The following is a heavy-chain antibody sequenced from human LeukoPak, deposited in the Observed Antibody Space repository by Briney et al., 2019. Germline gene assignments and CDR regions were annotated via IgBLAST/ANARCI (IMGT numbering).Heavy chain of an antibody. D-gene: IGHD6-19*01. J-gene: IGHJ4*02. V-gene: IGHV3-23*01. Sequence: GGSLRLSCAASGFTFRGYGMSWVRQVPGKGLEWVSAISGSGGATYYADSVKGRFTISRDNSKNTLYLQMHSLRAEDTAIYYCAESSSGWYDPFDYWGQGTLVTVSS. CDR1: GFTFRGYG. CDR3: AESSSGWYDPFDY. CDR2: ISGSGGAT.